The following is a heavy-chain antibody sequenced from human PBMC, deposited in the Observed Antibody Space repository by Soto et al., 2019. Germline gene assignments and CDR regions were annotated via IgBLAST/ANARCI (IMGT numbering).Heavy chain of an antibody. V-gene: IGHV1-69*13. CDR1: GGTFSSYA. D-gene: IGHD2-15*01. CDR2: IIPIFGTA. Sequence: ASVKVSCKASGGTFSSYAISWVRQAPGQGLEWMGGIIPIFGTANYAQKFQGRVTITADESTSTAYMELSSLRSEDTAVYYCARNDPGIVVVVAATPEPYYYYGMDVWGQGTTVTVSS. J-gene: IGHJ6*02. CDR3: ARNDPGIVVVVAATPEPYYYYGMDV.